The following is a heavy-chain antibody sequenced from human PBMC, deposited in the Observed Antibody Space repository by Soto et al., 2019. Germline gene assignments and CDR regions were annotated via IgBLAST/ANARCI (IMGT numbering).Heavy chain of an antibody. CDR2: IIPIFGTA. D-gene: IGHD3-3*01. J-gene: IGHJ6*02. V-gene: IGHV1-69*06. CDR1: GGTFSSYA. Sequence: QVQLVQSGAEVKKPGSSVKVSCKASGGTFSSYAISWVRQAPGQGLEWMGGIIPIFGTANYAQKFQGRVTSTADKSTSTAYMELSSRSSEDTAVYYCARDRDNITIFGRYYYGMDVWGQGTTVTVSS. CDR3: ARDRDNITIFGRYYYGMDV.